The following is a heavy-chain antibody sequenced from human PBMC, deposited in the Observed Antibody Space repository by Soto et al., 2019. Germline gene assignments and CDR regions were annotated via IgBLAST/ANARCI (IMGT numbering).Heavy chain of an antibody. Sequence: ASVKVSCKASGYTFTGYYMHWVRQAPGQGLEWMGWISAYNGNTNYAQKLQGRVTMTTDTSTSTAYMELRSLRSDDTAVYYCARTYYDSSGYYPDYWGQGTLVTVSS. V-gene: IGHV1-18*04. J-gene: IGHJ4*02. D-gene: IGHD3-22*01. CDR2: ISAYNGNT. CDR3: ARTYYDSSGYYPDY. CDR1: GYTFTGYY.